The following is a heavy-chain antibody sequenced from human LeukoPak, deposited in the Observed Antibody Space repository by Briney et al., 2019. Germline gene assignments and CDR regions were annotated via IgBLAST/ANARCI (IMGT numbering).Heavy chain of an antibody. J-gene: IGHJ3*02. CDR3: ARSAEWLRNAFDI. CDR1: GASTSHFY. Sequence: SSETLSLSCTVSGASTSHFYWNWIRQPPGKGLEWIGYMHNSGSSKHSPSLKSRVTISIDTSKNQFSLQLTSVTAADTAMYFCARSAEWLRNAFDIWGQGTMVSVSS. V-gene: IGHV4-59*01. CDR2: MHNSGSS. D-gene: IGHD5-12*01.